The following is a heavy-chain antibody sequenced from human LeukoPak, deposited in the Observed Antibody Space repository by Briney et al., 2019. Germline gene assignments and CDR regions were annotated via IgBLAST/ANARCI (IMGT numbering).Heavy chain of an antibody. CDR2: IYPGDSDT. V-gene: IGHV5-51*01. J-gene: IGHJ4*02. D-gene: IGHD4-17*01. Sequence: NPGESLKISCKGSGYSFTSYWIGWVRQMPGKGLEWMGIIYPGDSDTRYSPSFQGQVTISADKSISTAYLQWSSLKASDTAMYYCARHTEAPMRRYGDYPGYTEWGQGTLVTVSS. CDR1: GYSFTSYW. CDR3: ARHTEAPMRRYGDYPGYTE.